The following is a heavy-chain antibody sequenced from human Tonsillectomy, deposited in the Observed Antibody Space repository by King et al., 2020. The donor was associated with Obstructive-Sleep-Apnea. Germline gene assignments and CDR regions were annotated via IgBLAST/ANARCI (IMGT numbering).Heavy chain of an antibody. Sequence: QLQESGPGLVKPSQTLSLTCTVTGGSISSGGYYWSWIRQHPGKGLEWMGYIYYSWSTYYNPSLKSRVTISVDTSKNQFSLKLSSVTAADTAVYYCARAGSWETVPDFDYWGQGTLVTVSS. CDR2: IYYSWST. J-gene: IGHJ4*02. CDR3: ARAGSWETVPDFDY. D-gene: IGHD1-26*01. V-gene: IGHV4-31*03. CDR1: GGSISSGGYY.